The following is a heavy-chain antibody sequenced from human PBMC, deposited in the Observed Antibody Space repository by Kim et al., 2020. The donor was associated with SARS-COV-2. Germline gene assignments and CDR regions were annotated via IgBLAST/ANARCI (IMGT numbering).Heavy chain of an antibody. CDR2: IYFSGST. Sequence: SETLSLTCTVSGGSISSGGYYWSWIRQHPGKGLEWIGYIYFSGSTYYNPSLKSRVTISVDTSKNQFSLKLSSVTAADTAVYYCARERVAGYSSSWGQGTLVTVSS. CDR1: GGSISSGGYY. D-gene: IGHD6-13*01. J-gene: IGHJ4*02. CDR3: ARERVAGYSSS. V-gene: IGHV4-31*03.